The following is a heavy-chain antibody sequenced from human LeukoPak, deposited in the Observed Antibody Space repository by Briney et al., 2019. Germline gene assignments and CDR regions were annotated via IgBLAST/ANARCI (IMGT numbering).Heavy chain of an antibody. J-gene: IGHJ6*02. D-gene: IGHD2-2*01. V-gene: IGHV3-49*04. CDR2: ISGTDYGGTT. CDR1: GFTLADFV. CDR3: SRTLYSTKMYGMGV. Sequence: GGSLRLSCTASGFTLADFVVNWVRQAPGRGLEWVGFISGTDYGGTTEYAASVNGRLVVSRDDSKSIVYLQMNSLRTEDTAEYYCSRTLYSTKMYGMGVWGQGTAVTVSS.